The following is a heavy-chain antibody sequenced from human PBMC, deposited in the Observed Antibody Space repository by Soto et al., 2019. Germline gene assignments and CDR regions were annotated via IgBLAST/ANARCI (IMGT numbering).Heavy chain of an antibody. CDR3: WRGRSERLYVNWFHL. D-gene: IGHD3-3*01. V-gene: IGHV3-30*01. CDR2: ISYDGSSK. CDR1: GFTFSSYA. Sequence: QAQLVESGGGVVQPGRSLRLSCAASGFTFSSYAMHWVRQAPGKGLEWVAVISYDGSSKYYADSVKGRFTISRDNSKNTLELQMDCMIAEDTAVYYGWRGRSERLYVNWFHLWGQGTLVTVSS. J-gene: IGHJ5*01.